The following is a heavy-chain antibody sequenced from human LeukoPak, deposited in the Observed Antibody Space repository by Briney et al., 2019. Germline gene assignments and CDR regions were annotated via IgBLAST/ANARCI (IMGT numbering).Heavy chain of an antibody. D-gene: IGHD6-13*01. CDR2: IIPIFGTA. V-gene: IGHV1-69*06. CDR3: ARARAAAGTLFDY. Sequence: SVTVSCKASGGTFSSYAISWVRQAPGQGLEWMGGIIPIFGTANYAQKLQGRVTITADKSTSTAYMELSSLRSEDTAVYYCARARAAAGTLFDYWGQGTLVTVSS. CDR1: GGTFSSYA. J-gene: IGHJ4*02.